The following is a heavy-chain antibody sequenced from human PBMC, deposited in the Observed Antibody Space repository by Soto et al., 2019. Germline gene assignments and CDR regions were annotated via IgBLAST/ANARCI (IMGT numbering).Heavy chain of an antibody. CDR2: ISGSGGST. CDR1: GFTFSSYA. J-gene: IGHJ4*02. V-gene: IGHV3-23*01. D-gene: IGHD3-22*01. Sequence: PGGSLRLSCAASGFTFSSYAMSWVRQAPGKGLEWVSAISGSGGSTYYADSVKGRFTISRDNSKNTLYLQMNSLRAEDTAVYYCAKDLYYYDSSGYYNAFDYWGQGTLVTVSS. CDR3: AKDLYYYDSSGYYNAFDY.